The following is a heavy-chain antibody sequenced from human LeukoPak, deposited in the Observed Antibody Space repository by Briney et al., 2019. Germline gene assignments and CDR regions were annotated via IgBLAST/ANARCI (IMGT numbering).Heavy chain of an antibody. Sequence: GGSLRLSCAGSGFFFNNFWMTWVRQARGKGLEWVANINEDGSRANYVDSVKGRITISRDNAKNSLYLQMNSLRPEDTAIYYCASEINWGSGAFDVWGQGTIVTVSS. J-gene: IGHJ3*01. V-gene: IGHV3-7*01. CDR2: INEDGSRA. D-gene: IGHD7-27*01. CDR3: ASEINWGSGAFDV. CDR1: GFFFNNFW.